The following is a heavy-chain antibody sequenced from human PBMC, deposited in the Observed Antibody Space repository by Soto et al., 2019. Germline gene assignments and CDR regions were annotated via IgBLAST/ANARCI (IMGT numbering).Heavy chain of an antibody. CDR3: ARDLRDSYDILTGYYLG. CDR2: ISSSSSYI. D-gene: IGHD3-9*01. Sequence: EVQLVESGGGLVKPGGSLRLSCAASGSTFSSYSMNWVRQAPGKGLEWVSSISSSSSYIYYADSVKGRFTISRDNAKNSLYLQMNSLRAEDTAVYYCARDLRDSYDILTGYYLGWGQGTLVTVSS. CDR1: GSTFSSYS. V-gene: IGHV3-21*01. J-gene: IGHJ4*02.